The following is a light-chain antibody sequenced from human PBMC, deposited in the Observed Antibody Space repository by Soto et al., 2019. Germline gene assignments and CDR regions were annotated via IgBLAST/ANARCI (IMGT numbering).Light chain of an antibody. CDR2: RNN. Sequence: SVLTQPPSASGTPGQRVTISCSGSSSNIGSNYVYWYQQLPGTAPKLLIYRNNQRPSGVPDRFSGSKSGTSASLAISGLRSEDEADYYCAAWDDSLSGREVFGGGTQLTVL. V-gene: IGLV1-47*01. J-gene: IGLJ2*01. CDR3: AAWDDSLSGREV. CDR1: SSNIGSNY.